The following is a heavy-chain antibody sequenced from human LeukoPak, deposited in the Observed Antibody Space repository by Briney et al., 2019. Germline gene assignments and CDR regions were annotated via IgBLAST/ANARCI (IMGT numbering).Heavy chain of an antibody. CDR2: ISGSGGST. D-gene: IGHD2-15*01. CDR1: GFTFSSYA. Sequence: PRGSLRLSCAASGFTFSSYAMSWVRQAPGKGLEWVSAISGSGGSTYYADSVKGRFTISRDNSKNTLYLQMNSLRAEDTAVYYCANIVVVVAATSDFDYWGPGTLVTVSS. CDR3: ANIVVVVAATSDFDY. J-gene: IGHJ4*02. V-gene: IGHV3-23*01.